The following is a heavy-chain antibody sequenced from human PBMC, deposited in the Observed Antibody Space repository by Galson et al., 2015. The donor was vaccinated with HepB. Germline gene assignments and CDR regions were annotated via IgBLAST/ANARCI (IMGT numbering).Heavy chain of an antibody. CDR3: ARDTRSSSWDYFAY. Sequence: SLRLSCAASGLTFSRYSMNWVRQAPGKGLEWVSYISSGGITIYYGDSVKGRYTVSRDNAKNSLYLHMNSLRTEDTALYYCARDTRSSSWDYFAYWGQGTLVTVSS. D-gene: IGHD6-13*01. J-gene: IGHJ4*02. V-gene: IGHV3-48*04. CDR2: ISSGGITI. CDR1: GLTFSRYS.